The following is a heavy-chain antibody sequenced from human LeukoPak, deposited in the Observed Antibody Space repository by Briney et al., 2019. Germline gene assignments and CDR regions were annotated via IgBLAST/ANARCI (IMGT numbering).Heavy chain of an antibody. CDR1: GFTFSSYG. CDR2: TSGSSSYI. Sequence: GGSLRLSCAASGFTFSSYGMNWVRQAPGKGLEWVSSTSGSSSYIYYADSLRGRFTISRDNAKNSLYLQMNSLRAEDTAVYYCARDLFRGYDILTGYGDYWGQGTLVTVSS. D-gene: IGHD3-9*01. J-gene: IGHJ4*02. CDR3: ARDLFRGYDILTGYGDY. V-gene: IGHV3-21*01.